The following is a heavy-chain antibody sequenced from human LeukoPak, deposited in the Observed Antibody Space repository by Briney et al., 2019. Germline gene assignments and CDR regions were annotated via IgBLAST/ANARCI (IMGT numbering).Heavy chain of an antibody. CDR1: GDSISGYY. V-gene: IGHV4-59*08. D-gene: IGHD5-24*01. J-gene: IGHJ4*02. CDR2: IHYSGST. Sequence: SQTLSLTCTVSGDSISGYYWSWIRQHPGKGRGWSAYIHYSGSTNYNPPLKSRLTISVDTSKNQLSLKLNSMTDADTAVYYCARHGQNDGYPLDYWGQGTLVSVSS. CDR3: ARHGQNDGYPLDY.